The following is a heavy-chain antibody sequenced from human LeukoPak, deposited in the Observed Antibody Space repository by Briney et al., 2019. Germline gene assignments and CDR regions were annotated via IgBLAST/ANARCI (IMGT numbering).Heavy chain of an antibody. V-gene: IGHV1-18*01. CDR3: ARSPDSGSSGDAFDI. CDR2: ISAYNGNT. J-gene: IGHJ3*02. D-gene: IGHD1-26*01. Sequence: ASVKVSCKASGYTFTSYGISWVRQAPGQGLEWMGWISAYNGNTNYAQKLQGRVTMTSDTSTSTAYMELRSLRSDDTAVYYCARSPDSGSSGDAFDIWGQGTMVTVSS. CDR1: GYTFTSYG.